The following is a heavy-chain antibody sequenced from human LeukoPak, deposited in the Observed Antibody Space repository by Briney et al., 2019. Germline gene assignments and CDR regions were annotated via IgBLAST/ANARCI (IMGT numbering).Heavy chain of an antibody. J-gene: IGHJ4*02. CDR3: TRDMIRGVVNY. D-gene: IGHD3-10*01. Sequence: GGSLRLSCAASGFTFSTYWMNWVRQAPGKGLEWVANIKQDGSEKYYLDSVKGRFTISRDNAKNSLYLQMNSLRAEDTAVYYCTRDMIRGVVNYWGQGTLVTVSS. CDR1: GFTFSTYW. CDR2: IKQDGSEK. V-gene: IGHV3-7*01.